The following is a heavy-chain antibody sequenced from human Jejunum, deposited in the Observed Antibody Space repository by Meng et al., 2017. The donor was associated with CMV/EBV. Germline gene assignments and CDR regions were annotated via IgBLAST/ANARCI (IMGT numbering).Heavy chain of an antibody. CDR2: ISISSYT. CDR3: ARVVKGGNYLEY. CDR1: GFTFDTYG. D-gene: IGHD4-23*01. Sequence: CATSGFTFDTYGISWVRQAPGKGLEWVSSISISSYTYYADSVKGRFTISRDNAKNSLYLQMNSLRAEDTAVYYCARVVKGGNYLEYWGQGTLVTVSS. J-gene: IGHJ4*02. V-gene: IGHV3-21*01.